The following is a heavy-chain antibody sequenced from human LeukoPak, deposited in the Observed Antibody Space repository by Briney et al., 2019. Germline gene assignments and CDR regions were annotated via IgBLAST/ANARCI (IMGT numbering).Heavy chain of an antibody. CDR1: GGSISGYY. CDR2: MFYSGST. J-gene: IGHJ5*02. Sequence: SETLSLTCTVSGGSISGYYWNWIRQPPGKGLEWIGYMFYSGSTSYNPSLKSRVTISLDTSKNQFSLKVTSVTAAGTAMYYCARSQTGYTGSYGLFDPWGQGTLVTVSS. D-gene: IGHD1-26*01. V-gene: IGHV4-59*01. CDR3: ARSQTGYTGSYGLFDP.